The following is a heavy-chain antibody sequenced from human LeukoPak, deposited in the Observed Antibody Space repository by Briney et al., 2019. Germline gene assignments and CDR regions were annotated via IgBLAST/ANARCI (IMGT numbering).Heavy chain of an antibody. CDR1: GYTFTSYG. J-gene: IGHJ4*02. D-gene: IGHD3-22*01. CDR3: ARDSHYYDSSGYSDY. Sequence: GASVKVSCKASGYTFTSYGISWVRQAPGQGLEWMGWISAYNGNTNYAQKLQGRVTMTTDTSTSTAYMELRSLRSDDTAVCYCARDSHYYDSSGYSDYWGQGTLVTVSS. CDR2: ISAYNGNT. V-gene: IGHV1-18*01.